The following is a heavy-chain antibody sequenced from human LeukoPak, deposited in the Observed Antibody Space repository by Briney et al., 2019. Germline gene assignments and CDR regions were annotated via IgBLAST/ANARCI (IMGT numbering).Heavy chain of an antibody. CDR3: ARDGGRGYCSGGSCYRRRINWFDP. CDR1: GFTFSSYA. CDR2: ISYDGSNK. Sequence: PGESLRLSCAASGFTFSSYAMHWVRQAPGKGLEWVAVISYDGSNKYYADSVKGRFTISRDNSKNTLYLQMNSLRAEDTAVYYCARDGGRGYCSGGSCYRRRINWFDPWGQGTLVTVSS. V-gene: IGHV3-30*01. D-gene: IGHD2-15*01. J-gene: IGHJ5*02.